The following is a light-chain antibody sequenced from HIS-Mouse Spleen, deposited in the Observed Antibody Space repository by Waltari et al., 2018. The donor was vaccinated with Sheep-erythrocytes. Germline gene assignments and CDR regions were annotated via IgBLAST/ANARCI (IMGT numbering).Light chain of an antibody. V-gene: IGLV1-44*01. CDR1: SSNFGSNT. CDR3: AAWDDSLNSWV. CDR2: SNN. Sequence: QSVLIQPPSASGTPGQRVTISCSGSSSNFGSNTVNWYQQLPGTAPKLLIYSNNQRPSGVPDRFSGSKSGTSASLAISGLQSEDEADYYCAAWDDSLNSWVFGGGTKLTVL. J-gene: IGLJ3*02.